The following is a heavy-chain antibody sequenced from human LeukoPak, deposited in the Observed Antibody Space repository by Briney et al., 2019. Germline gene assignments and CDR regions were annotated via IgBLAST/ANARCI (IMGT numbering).Heavy chain of an antibody. Sequence: GGSLRLSCAASGFTFSSYAMSWVRQVPGKGLEWVSGISGSGGNTHSADSVKGRFTISRDNSKDTLYLQMNSLRAEDTAVYYCAKLSGYSYGYVSDYWGQGTLVTVSS. CDR1: GFTFSSYA. CDR2: ISGSGGNT. CDR3: AKLSGYSYGYVSDY. V-gene: IGHV3-23*01. J-gene: IGHJ4*02. D-gene: IGHD5-18*01.